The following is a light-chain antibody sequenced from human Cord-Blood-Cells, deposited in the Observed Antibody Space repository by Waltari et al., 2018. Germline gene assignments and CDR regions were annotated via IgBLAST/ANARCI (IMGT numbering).Light chain of an antibody. CDR3: QQSYSTPFT. CDR2: AAS. Sequence: DIQMTQSPSSLSASVGDRVTITCRASPSISSDLNWYQQKPGKAPKLLIYAASSLQSGVPSRFSGSGSGTDFTLTISSLQPEDFATYYCQQSYSTPFTFGPGTKVDIK. V-gene: IGKV1-39*01. CDR1: PSISSD. J-gene: IGKJ3*01.